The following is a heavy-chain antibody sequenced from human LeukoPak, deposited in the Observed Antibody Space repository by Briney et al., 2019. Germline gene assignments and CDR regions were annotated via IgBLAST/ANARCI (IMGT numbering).Heavy chain of an antibody. Sequence: GGSLKLSCAASGFTFSIYAMTWVRQAPGKGLEWVSSLSGGGSGGSTYYADSVKGRFTISRDNSKNTLYLQMNSLRAEDTAVYYCAKNGEPHYYMDVLGKGTTVTVSS. CDR1: GFTFSIYA. D-gene: IGHD1-14*01. V-gene: IGHV3-23*01. J-gene: IGHJ6*03. CDR2: LSGGGSGGST. CDR3: AKNGEPHYYMDV.